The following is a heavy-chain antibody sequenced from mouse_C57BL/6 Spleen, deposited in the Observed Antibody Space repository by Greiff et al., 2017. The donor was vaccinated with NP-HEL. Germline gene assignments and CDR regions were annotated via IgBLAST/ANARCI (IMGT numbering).Heavy chain of an antibody. CDR1: GYTFTSYD. CDR2: IYPRDGST. V-gene: IGHV1-85*01. CDR3: ARSPIITTVVAYYFDY. J-gene: IGHJ2*01. Sequence: VQLQQSGPELVKPGASVKLSCKASGYTFTSYDINWVKQRPGQGLEWIGWIYPRDGSTKYNEKFKGKATLTVDTSSSTAYMELHSLTSEDSAVYFGARSPIITTVVAYYFDYWGQGTTLTVSS. D-gene: IGHD1-1*01.